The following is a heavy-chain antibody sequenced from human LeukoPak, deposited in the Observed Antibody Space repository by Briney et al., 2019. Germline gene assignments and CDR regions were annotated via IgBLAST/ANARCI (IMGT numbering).Heavy chain of an antibody. CDR3: ARDAEKRYSSSWYPYNWFDP. D-gene: IGHD6-13*01. V-gene: IGHV6-1*01. J-gene: IGHJ5*02. Sequence: QTLSLTCAISGDSVSSNSAAWNWIRQSPSRGLEWLGRTYYRSKWYNDYAVSVKSRITINPDTSKNQFSLQLNSVTPEDTAVYYCARDAEKRYSSSWYPYNWFDPWGQGTLVTVSS. CDR2: TYYRSKWYN. CDR1: GDSVSSNSAA.